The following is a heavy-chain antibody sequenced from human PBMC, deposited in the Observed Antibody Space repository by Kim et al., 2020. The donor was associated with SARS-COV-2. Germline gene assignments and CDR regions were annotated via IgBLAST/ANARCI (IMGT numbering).Heavy chain of an antibody. J-gene: IGHJ3*02. CDR3: AINRHDAFDI. CDR2: ET. V-gene: IGHV1-24*01. Sequence: ETIYAQKFQGRVTMTEDTSTDTAYMELSSLRSEDTAVYYCAINRHDAFDIWGQGTMVTVSS.